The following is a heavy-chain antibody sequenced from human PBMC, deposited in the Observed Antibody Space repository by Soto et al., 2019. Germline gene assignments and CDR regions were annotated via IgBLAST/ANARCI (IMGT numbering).Heavy chain of an antibody. CDR1: GFTFSSYA. CDR2: ISGSGGST. J-gene: IGHJ3*02. Sequence: PGGSLRLSCAASGFTFSSYAMSWVRQAPGKGLEWVSAISGSGGSTYYADSVKGRFTISRDNSKNTLYLQMNSLRAEDTAVYYCAKDRGYCSGGSCYSDDAIDIWGQGTMVTVSS. D-gene: IGHD2-15*01. CDR3: AKDRGYCSGGSCYSDDAIDI. V-gene: IGHV3-23*01.